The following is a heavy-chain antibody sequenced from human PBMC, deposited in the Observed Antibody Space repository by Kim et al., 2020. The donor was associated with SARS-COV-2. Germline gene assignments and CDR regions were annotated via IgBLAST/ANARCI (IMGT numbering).Heavy chain of an antibody. CDR3: ARDRELWLDYYYGMDV. CDR2: ISSSGSTI. D-gene: IGHD5-18*01. J-gene: IGHJ6*02. CDR1: GFTFSSYE. V-gene: IGHV3-48*03. Sequence: GGSLRLSCAASGFTFSSYEMNWVRQAPGKGLEWVSYISSSGSTIYYADSVKGRFTISRDNAKNSLYLQMNSLRAEDTAVYYCARDRELWLDYYYGMDVWGQGTTVTVSS.